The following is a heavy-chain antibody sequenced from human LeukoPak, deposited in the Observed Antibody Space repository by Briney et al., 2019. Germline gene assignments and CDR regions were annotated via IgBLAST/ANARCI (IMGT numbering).Heavy chain of an antibody. V-gene: IGHV3-21*04. J-gene: IGHJ4*02. D-gene: IGHD5-12*01. CDR1: GFTLSSHW. CDR2: ISDTGRDI. Sequence: GGSLRLSCAASGFTLSSHWMSWVRQAPGKGLEWVSLISDTGRDINYADSVRGRFTISRDNTKNSLFLQMDSLRVEDTAIYYCAKGLFSAYDKYLDSWGQGTLVTVSS. CDR3: AKGLFSAYDKYLDS.